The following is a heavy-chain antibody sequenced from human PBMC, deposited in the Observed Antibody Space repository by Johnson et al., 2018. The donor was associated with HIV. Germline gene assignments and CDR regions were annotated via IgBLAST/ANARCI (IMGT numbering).Heavy chain of an antibody. D-gene: IGHD2-15*01. CDR3: TTEDSQGSHRNAFDI. CDR2: IKQDGSEK. CDR1: GFTFSSYW. V-gene: IGHV3-7*05. J-gene: IGHJ3*02. Sequence: VQLVESGGGVVQPGRSLRLSCAASGFTFSSYWMNWVRQAPGKGLEWVANIKQDGSEKYYVDSVKGRFTISRDNAKNSLYLQMKSLKTEDTAVYYCTTEDSQGSHRNAFDIWGQGTMVTVSS.